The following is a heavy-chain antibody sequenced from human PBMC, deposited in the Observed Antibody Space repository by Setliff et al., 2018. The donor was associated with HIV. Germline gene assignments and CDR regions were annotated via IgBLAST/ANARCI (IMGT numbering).Heavy chain of an antibody. V-gene: IGHV1-69*05. CDR1: GGTFSSYV. CDR2: IIPMYGVT. J-gene: IGHJ5*02. CDR3: ALPYCSGGNCWSSASLPPAGWFDP. Sequence: SVKVSCKASGGTFSSYVISWVRQAPGQGPEWMGGIIPMYGVTNYAQKFQGRVTITTDESTSTACMELSSLRSEDTAVYYCALPYCSGGNCWSSASLPPAGWFDPWGQGTLVTVSS. D-gene: IGHD2-15*01.